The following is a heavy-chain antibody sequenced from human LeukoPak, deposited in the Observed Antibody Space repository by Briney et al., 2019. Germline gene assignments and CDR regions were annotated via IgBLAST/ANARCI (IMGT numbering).Heavy chain of an antibody. Sequence: GGSLRLSCAASGFTFSSYAMSWVRQAPGKGLEWVSAISGSGGSTYYADSVKGRFTISRDNSKNTLYLQMNSLRAEDTAVYYCARDSSGWSNFAYWGQGTLVTVSS. D-gene: IGHD6-19*01. V-gene: IGHV3-23*01. CDR2: ISGSGGST. J-gene: IGHJ4*02. CDR3: ARDSSGWSNFAY. CDR1: GFTFSSYA.